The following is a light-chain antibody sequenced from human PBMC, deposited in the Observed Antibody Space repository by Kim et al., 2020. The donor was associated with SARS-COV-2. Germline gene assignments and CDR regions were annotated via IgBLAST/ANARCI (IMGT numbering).Light chain of an antibody. CDR1: QSVLYSSNNKNY. CDR2: WAS. Sequence: DIVMTQSPDSLAVSLGERATINCKSSQSVLYSSNNKNYLAWYQQKPGQPPNLLLYWASTRESGVPDRFTGSGSGTDFTLTISSLQAEDVAVYYCQQYYSSPTFGQGTKLEIK. CDR3: QQYYSSPT. J-gene: IGKJ2*01. V-gene: IGKV4-1*01.